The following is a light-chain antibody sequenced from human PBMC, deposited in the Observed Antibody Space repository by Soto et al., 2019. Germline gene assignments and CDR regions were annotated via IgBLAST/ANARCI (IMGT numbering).Light chain of an antibody. CDR1: QSISRY. V-gene: IGKV1-39*01. CDR3: QRSYRKWT. J-gene: IGKJ1*01. Sequence: DIQMTQSPASLSASVGDRVTITCRASQSISRYLNWYQQKPGKAPKLLIYRASSLQSGVPLRFSGSESETEFTLTISSLQPEDFATYYCQRSYRKWTFGQGTKVDIK. CDR2: RAS.